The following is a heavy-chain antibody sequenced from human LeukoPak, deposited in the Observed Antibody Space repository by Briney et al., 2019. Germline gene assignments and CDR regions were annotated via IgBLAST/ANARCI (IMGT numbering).Heavy chain of an antibody. D-gene: IGHD3-22*01. CDR1: GATINSYY. J-gene: IGHJ4*02. CDR2: IYTSGST. V-gene: IGHV4-4*07. Sequence: PSETLSLTCTVSGATINSYYWSWIRQPAGKGLEWIGRIYTSGSTNYNPSLKSRVTISVDKSKNQFSLKLSSVTAADTAVYYCASLYDSSGYYADYWGQGTLVTVSS. CDR3: ASLYDSSGYYADY.